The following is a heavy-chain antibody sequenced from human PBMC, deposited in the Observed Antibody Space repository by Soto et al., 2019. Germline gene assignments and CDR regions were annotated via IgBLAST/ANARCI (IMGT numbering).Heavy chain of an antibody. CDR2: ISSSSSYI. CDR3: ARALIAAAGSASDY. D-gene: IGHD6-13*01. CDR1: GFTFSSYS. V-gene: IGHV3-21*03. Sequence: EVQLVESGGGLVKPGGSLRLSCAASGFTFSSYSMNWVRQAPGKGLEWVSSISSSSSYIYYADSVKGRFTISRDKATNSLYLKMNSLRAEDTAVYYCARALIAAAGSASDYWGQGTLVTVSS. J-gene: IGHJ4*02.